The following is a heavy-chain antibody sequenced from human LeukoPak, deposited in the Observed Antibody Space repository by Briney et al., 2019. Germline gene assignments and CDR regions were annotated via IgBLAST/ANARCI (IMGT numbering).Heavy chain of an antibody. D-gene: IGHD2-2*02. Sequence: SVKVSCKASGGTFSSYAISWVRQAPGQGLEWMGRIIPIFGTANYAQKFQGRVTITTDESTSTAYMELSSLRSEDTAVYYCARDSIGYCSSTSCYRFDYWGQGTLVTVSS. CDR2: IIPIFGTA. CDR1: GGTFSSYA. CDR3: ARDSIGYCSSTSCYRFDY. V-gene: IGHV1-69*05. J-gene: IGHJ4*02.